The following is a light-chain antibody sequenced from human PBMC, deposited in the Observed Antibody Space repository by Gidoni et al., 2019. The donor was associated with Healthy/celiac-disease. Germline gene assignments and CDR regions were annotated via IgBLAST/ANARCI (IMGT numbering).Light chain of an antibody. J-gene: IGLJ3*02. CDR1: TGAVTSGHY. CDR2: DTS. V-gene: IGLV7-46*01. Sequence: QAVVTQEPSLTVSQGGTVTLTCGSSTGAVTSGHYPYWFQQKPGQAPRTLISDTSNKHSWTPARFSGSLLGGKAALTLSGAQPEDEAEYYCLLSYSGARGVFGGGTKLTVL. CDR3: LLSYSGARGV.